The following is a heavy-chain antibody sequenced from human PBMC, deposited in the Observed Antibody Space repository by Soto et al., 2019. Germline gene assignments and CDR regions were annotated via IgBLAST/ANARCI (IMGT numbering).Heavy chain of an antibody. Sequence: SETLSLTCAVYGGSFSGYYWSWIRQPPGKGLEWIGEINHSGSTNYNPSLKSRVTISVDTSKNQFSLKLSSVTAADTAVYYCARGYCTNGVCHFDYWGQGTLVTVSS. J-gene: IGHJ4*02. CDR3: ARGYCTNGVCHFDY. V-gene: IGHV4-34*01. CDR2: INHSGST. D-gene: IGHD2-8*01. CDR1: GGSFSGYY.